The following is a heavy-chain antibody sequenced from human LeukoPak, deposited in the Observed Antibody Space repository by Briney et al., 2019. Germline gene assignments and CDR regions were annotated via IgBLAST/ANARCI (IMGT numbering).Heavy chain of an antibody. CDR3: ARAVTYYYDSSGYSSGAFDI. D-gene: IGHD3-22*01. CDR1: GGSISSGGYS. Sequence: TLSFTCAVSGGSISSGGYSWSWIRQPPGKGLEWIVYIYHSGSTYYNPSLKSRVTISVDRSKNQFSLKLSSVTAADTAVYYCARAVTYYYDSSGYSSGAFDIWGQGTMVTVSS. CDR2: IYHSGST. V-gene: IGHV4-30-2*01. J-gene: IGHJ3*02.